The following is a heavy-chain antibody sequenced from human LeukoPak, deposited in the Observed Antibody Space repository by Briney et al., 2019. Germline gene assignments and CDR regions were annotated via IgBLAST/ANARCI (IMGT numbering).Heavy chain of an antibody. J-gene: IGHJ2*01. V-gene: IGHV4-4*07. CDR2: IYTSGST. CDR1: GGSISSYY. D-gene: IGHD3-10*01. Sequence: PSQTLSLTCTVSGGSISSYYWSWIRQPAGKGLEWIGRIYTSGSTNYNPSLKSRVTMSVDTSKNQFSLKLSSVTAADTAVYYCARSGKNYYGSGSYLGWWYFDLWGRGTLVTVSS. CDR3: ARSGKNYYGSGSYLGWWYFDL.